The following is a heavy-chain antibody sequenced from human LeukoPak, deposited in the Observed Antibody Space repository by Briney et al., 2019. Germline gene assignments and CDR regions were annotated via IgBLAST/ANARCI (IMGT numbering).Heavy chain of an antibody. CDR3: AGGPWELDW. D-gene: IGHD1-26*01. V-gene: IGHV3-11*04. Sequence: GRSLRLSCAASGFSVDNNYTSCIRQAPGKGREWVSYISKRGTNIYHTDSGEGPPSLSTTNAKNSLSLQMNGLRATHTAVYYCAGGPWELDWWGQGTLVTVSS. CDR1: GFSVDNNY. CDR2: ISKRGTNI. J-gene: IGHJ4*02.